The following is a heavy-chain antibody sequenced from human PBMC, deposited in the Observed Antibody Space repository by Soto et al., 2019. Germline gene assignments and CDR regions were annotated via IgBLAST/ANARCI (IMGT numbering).Heavy chain of an antibody. CDR1: GFTFNKYA. D-gene: IGHD3-16*01. CDR3: VKGSRGEYYYYYKGGGG. Sequence: PGGSLRLSCSASGFTFNKYAMPWVSQTPGTGLEYVSALSDTGGSRFHADSVKGRFTMSRDNSKDTLCLQRDCRRVEDTAVNYCVKGSRGEYYYYYKGGGGWGQGTTVAVSS. CDR2: LSDTGGSR. V-gene: IGHV3-64D*06. J-gene: IGHJ6*02.